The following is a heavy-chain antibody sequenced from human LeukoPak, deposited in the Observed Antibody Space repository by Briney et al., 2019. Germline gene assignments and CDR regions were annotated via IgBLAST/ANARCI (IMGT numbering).Heavy chain of an antibody. Sequence: GGSLRPSCAASGFTVSSNYMSWVRQAPGKGLEWVSVIYSGGSTYYADSVKGRFTISRDNSKNTLYLQMNSLRAEDTAVYYCARDRAYGGNSVGYWGQGTLVTVSS. CDR3: ARDRAYGGNSVGY. J-gene: IGHJ4*02. V-gene: IGHV3-53*01. D-gene: IGHD4-23*01. CDR2: IYSGGST. CDR1: GFTVSSNY.